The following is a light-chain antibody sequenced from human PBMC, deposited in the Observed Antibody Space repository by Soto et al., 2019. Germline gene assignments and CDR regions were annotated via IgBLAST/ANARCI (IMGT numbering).Light chain of an antibody. CDR3: QQYGSSPIT. CDR1: QSVSSSY. CDR2: GAS. V-gene: IGKV3-20*01. Sequence: EIVFTQSPGTLSLSPGERTNLSCRASQSVSSSYLAWYQQKSGQAPRLLIYGASSRATGIQDRFSGSGSGTDFTLTISRLEPEDFATYYCQQYGSSPITFGQGTRLEI. J-gene: IGKJ5*01.